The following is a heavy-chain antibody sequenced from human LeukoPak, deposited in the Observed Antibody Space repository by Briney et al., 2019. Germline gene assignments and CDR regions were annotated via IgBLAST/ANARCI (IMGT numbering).Heavy chain of an antibody. V-gene: IGHV4-38-2*02. CDR2: IYHSGST. Sequence: SETLSLTCTVSGYSISSGYYWGWIRQPPGKGLEWIGSIYHSGSTDYNPSLKSRVTISVDTSKNQFSLKLSSVTAADTAVYYCARHFYCSSTSCYGPFDYWGQGTLVTVSS. J-gene: IGHJ4*02. D-gene: IGHD2-2*01. CDR3: ARHFYCSSTSCYGPFDY. CDR1: GYSISSGYY.